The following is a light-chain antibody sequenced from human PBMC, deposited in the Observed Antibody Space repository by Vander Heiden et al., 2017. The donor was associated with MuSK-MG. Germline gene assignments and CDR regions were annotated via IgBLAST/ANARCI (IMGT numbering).Light chain of an antibody. CDR3: TSYAGSDNWV. CDR2: AVT. Sequence: QSALTQPPSASGSPGQSVTISCTGTSSDVGGYNYVSWYQQHPGKAPKLMIYAVTKRPSGVPDRFSGSKSGNTASLTVSGLQAEEEADYYCTSYAGSDNWVFGGGTKLTVL. J-gene: IGLJ3*02. CDR1: SSDVGGYNY. V-gene: IGLV2-8*01.